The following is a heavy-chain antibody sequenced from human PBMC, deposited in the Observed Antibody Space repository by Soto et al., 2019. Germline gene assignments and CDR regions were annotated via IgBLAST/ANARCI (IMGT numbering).Heavy chain of an antibody. CDR3: ARSGSYGGGYFDY. J-gene: IGHJ4*02. V-gene: IGHV4-39*07. D-gene: IGHD1-26*01. CDR2: IYYSGNT. Sequence: SETLSLTCTVSGGSISSSSYYWGWIRQPPGKGLEWIGSIYYSGNTYYNPSLKSRVTISVDTSKNQFSLKLSSVTAADTAVYYCARSGSYGGGYFDYWGQGTLVTGSS. CDR1: GGSISSSSYY.